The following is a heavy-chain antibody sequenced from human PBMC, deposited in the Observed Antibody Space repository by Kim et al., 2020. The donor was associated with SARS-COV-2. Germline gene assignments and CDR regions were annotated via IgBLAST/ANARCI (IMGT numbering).Heavy chain of an antibody. CDR3: ARGRITIFGVIMQRGGWF. CDR1: GGSFSGYY. Sequence: SETLSLTCAVYGGSFSGYYWSWIRQPPGKGLEWIGEINHSGSTNYNPSLKSRVTISVDTSKNQFSLKLSSVTAADTAVYYCARGRITIFGVIMQRGGWF. D-gene: IGHD3-3*01. CDR2: INHSGST. V-gene: IGHV4-34*01. J-gene: IGHJ5*01.